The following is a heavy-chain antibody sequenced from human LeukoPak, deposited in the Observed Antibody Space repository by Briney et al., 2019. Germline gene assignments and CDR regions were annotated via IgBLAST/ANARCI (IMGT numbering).Heavy chain of an antibody. Sequence: PGGSLRLSCAAPGFTFSSYAMSWVRQAPGKGLERVSAISGSGGSTYYADSVKGRFTISRDNSKNTLYLQMNSLRAEDTAVYYCAKDRPGFRGVSDYWGQGTLVTVSS. D-gene: IGHD3-10*01. J-gene: IGHJ4*02. CDR2: ISGSGGST. CDR3: AKDRPGFRGVSDY. V-gene: IGHV3-23*01. CDR1: GFTFSSYA.